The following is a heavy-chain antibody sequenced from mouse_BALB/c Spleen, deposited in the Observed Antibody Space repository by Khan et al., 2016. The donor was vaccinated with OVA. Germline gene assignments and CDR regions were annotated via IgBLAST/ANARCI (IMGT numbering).Heavy chain of an antibody. Sequence: VQLQESGAELAKPGASVKMSCKASGYSFTTYWMHWVNQRPGQGLEWIGYINPTSGYTDYNAKFKDRATLYADKSSSTVYMVLSRLTSENSEVYYLTRDRIDYWGQGTTLTVSS. CDR3: TRDRIDY. CDR2: INPTSGYT. J-gene: IGHJ2*01. CDR1: GYSFTTYW. V-gene: IGHV1-7*01.